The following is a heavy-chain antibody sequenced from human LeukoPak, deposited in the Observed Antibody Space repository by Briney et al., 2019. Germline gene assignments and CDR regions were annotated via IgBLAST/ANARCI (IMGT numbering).Heavy chain of an antibody. CDR3: AKTNGYYDY. V-gene: IGHV3-23*01. J-gene: IGHJ4*02. Sequence: VGSLRLSCAASGFTFRNFGMSWVRQAPGRGLEWGSGISGGGDTTYYAESVKGRFTISRDNSKNTLFLQMNSLSAEDTAVYYCAKTNGYYDYWGQGTLVAVSS. CDR1: GFTFRNFG. CDR2: ISGGGDTT. D-gene: IGHD3-22*01.